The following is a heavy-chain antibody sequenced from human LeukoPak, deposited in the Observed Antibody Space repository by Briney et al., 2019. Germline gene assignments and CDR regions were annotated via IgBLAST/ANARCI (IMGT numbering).Heavy chain of an antibody. J-gene: IGHJ6*03. D-gene: IGHD3-3*01. V-gene: IGHV4-59*01. CDR3: ARDRCDFEGYYMDV. CDR2: IYYSGST. Sequence: SETLSLTCTVSGGSISSYYWSWIRQPPGKGLEWIGYIYYSGSTNYNPSLKSRVTISVDTSKNQFSLKLSSVTAADTAVYYCARDRCDFEGYYMDVWGKGTTVTVSS. CDR1: GGSISSYY.